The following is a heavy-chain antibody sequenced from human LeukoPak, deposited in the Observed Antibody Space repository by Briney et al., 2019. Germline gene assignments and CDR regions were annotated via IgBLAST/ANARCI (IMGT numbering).Heavy chain of an antibody. D-gene: IGHD5-12*01. J-gene: IGHJ5*02. V-gene: IGHV4-39*07. CDR1: GGSISSSSYY. Sequence: SETLSLTCTVSGGSISSSSYYWGWIRQPPGKGLEWIGSIYYSGSTYYNPSLKSRVTISVDTSKNQFSLKLSSVTAADTAVYYCARDYLYSGYAVYNWFDPWGQGTLVTVSS. CDR3: ARDYLYSGYAVYNWFDP. CDR2: IYYSGST.